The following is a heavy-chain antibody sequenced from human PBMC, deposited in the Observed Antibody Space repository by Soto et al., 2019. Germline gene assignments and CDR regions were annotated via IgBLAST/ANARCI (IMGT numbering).Heavy chain of an antibody. CDR3: ARETRGSFPVTGYYDYFDY. CDR1: GGSISSSSYY. J-gene: IGHJ4*02. D-gene: IGHD3-9*01. CDR2: IYYSGST. V-gene: IGHV4-39*02. Sequence: QLQLQESGPGLVKPSETLSLTCTVSGGSISSSSYYWGWIRQPPGKGLEWIGSIYYSGSTYYSPSLKSRVTISVDTSKNQFSLKLSSVTAADTAVYYCARETRGSFPVTGYYDYFDYWGQGTLVTVSS.